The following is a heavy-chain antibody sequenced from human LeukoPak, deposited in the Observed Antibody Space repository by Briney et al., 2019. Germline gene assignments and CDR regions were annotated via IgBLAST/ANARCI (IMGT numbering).Heavy chain of an antibody. Sequence: GGPLRLSCAASGFTFSSYAMSWVRRAPGKGLDWVSAISGSGDSTYYADSVKGRFTISRDNSKNTLYLQMNSLRAEDTALFYCAKVGEWELPFNFWGQGTMVTVSS. D-gene: IGHD1-26*01. J-gene: IGHJ3*01. CDR2: ISGSGDST. V-gene: IGHV3-23*01. CDR3: AKVGEWELPFNF. CDR1: GFTFSSYA.